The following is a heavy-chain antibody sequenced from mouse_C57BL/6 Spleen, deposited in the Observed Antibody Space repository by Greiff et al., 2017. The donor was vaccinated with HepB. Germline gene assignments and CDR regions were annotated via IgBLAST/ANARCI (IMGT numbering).Heavy chain of an antibody. J-gene: IGHJ3*01. D-gene: IGHD2-2*01. CDR2: INPNNGGT. CDR3: ARGDGYDAWFAY. Sequence: EVQLQQSGPELVKPGASVKISCKASGYTFTDYYMHWVKQSHGKSLEWIGDINPNNGGTNYNQKFKGKATLTVDKSSSTAYMELRSLTSEDPAVYYCARGDGYDAWFAYWGQGTLVTVSA. CDR1: GYTFTDYY. V-gene: IGHV1-26*01.